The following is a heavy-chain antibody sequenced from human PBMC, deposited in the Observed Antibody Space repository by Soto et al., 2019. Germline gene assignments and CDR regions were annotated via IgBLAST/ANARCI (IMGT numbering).Heavy chain of an antibody. CDR3: AREDYGDKNTFDY. D-gene: IGHD4-17*01. V-gene: IGHV4-31*03. Sequence: PSETLSLTCTVSGGSISSGGYYWSWIRQHPGKGLEWIGYIYYSGSTYYNPSLKSRVTISVDTSKNQFSLKLSSVTAADTAVYYCAREDYGDKNTFDYWGQGTLVTVSS. CDR2: IYYSGST. J-gene: IGHJ4*02. CDR1: GGSISSGGYY.